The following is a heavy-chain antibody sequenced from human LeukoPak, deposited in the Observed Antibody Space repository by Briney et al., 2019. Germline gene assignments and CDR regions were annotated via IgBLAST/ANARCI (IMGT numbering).Heavy chain of an antibody. CDR1: GGSIGSGSYY. CDR3: ARDGHSSDFDY. J-gene: IGHJ4*02. Sequence: SETLSLTCTVSGGSIGSGSYYWSWIRQPAGKGLEWIGRIYTSGSTNYNPSLKSRVTISVDTSKNQFSLKLSSVTAADTAVYYCARDGHSSDFDYWGQGTLVTVSS. V-gene: IGHV4-61*02. CDR2: IYTSGST. D-gene: IGHD6-25*01.